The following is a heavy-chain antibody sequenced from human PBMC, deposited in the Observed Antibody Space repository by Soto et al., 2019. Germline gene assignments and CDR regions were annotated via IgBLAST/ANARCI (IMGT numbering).Heavy chain of an antibody. D-gene: IGHD5-18*01. J-gene: IGHJ4*02. CDR2: INPNSGGT. CDR1: GYTFTGYC. V-gene: IGHV1-2*04. Sequence: ASVKVSWKASGYTFTGYCMHWVRQAPGQGLEWMGWINPNSGGTNYAQKFQGWVTMTRDTSISTAYMELSRLRSDDTAVYYCARGGYSYGQFDYWGQGTLVTVSS. CDR3: ARGGYSYGQFDY.